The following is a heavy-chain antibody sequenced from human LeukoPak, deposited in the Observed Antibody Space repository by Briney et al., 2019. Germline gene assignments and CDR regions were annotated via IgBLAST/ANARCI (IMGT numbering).Heavy chain of an antibody. V-gene: IGHV3-23*01. CDR3: AKDPKKVEMLRGGLILDYFDY. J-gene: IGHJ4*02. CDR2: IRGSGGST. CDR1: AFNYSSYA. D-gene: IGHD3-10*01. Sequence: GGSLSPFCLVSAFNYSSYAMSWVRQAPGKGLEWVSGIRGSGGSTHAADSVKGRFTISRDNSRNTLYLQMNSLRAEDTAVYYCAKDPKKVEMLRGGLILDYFDYWGQGILVTVSS.